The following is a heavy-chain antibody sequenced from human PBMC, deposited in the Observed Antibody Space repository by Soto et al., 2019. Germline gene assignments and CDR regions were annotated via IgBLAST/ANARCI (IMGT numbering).Heavy chain of an antibody. Sequence: QVQLVQSGAEVKKPGASVKVSCKASGYTFTSYDSNWVRQATGQGLEWMGWMNPNSGNTGYAQKFQGRVTMTRNTSISTAYMELSSLRSEDTAVYYCARERYSYDFWGNYYYYGMDVWGQGTTVTVSS. D-gene: IGHD3-3*01. V-gene: IGHV1-8*01. CDR3: ARERYSYDFWGNYYYYGMDV. CDR1: GYTFTSYD. J-gene: IGHJ6*02. CDR2: MNPNSGNT.